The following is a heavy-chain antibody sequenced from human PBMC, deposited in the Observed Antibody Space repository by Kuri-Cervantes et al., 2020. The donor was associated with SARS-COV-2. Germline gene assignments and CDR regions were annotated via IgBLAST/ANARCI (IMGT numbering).Heavy chain of an antibody. Sequence: SETLSLTCTVSGGSISSSSYYWSWIRQPPGKGLEWIGEINHSGSTNYNPSLKSRVTMSVDTSKNQFSLKLSSVTAADTAVYYCARGAYGDYVDYWGQGTLVTVSS. V-gene: IGHV4-39*07. CDR3: ARGAYGDYVDY. CDR2: INHSGST. D-gene: IGHD4-17*01. CDR1: GGSISSSSYY. J-gene: IGHJ4*02.